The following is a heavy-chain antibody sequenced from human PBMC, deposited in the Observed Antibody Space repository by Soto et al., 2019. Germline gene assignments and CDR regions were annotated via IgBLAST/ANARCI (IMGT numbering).Heavy chain of an antibody. V-gene: IGHV1-2*02. CDR3: GKGRSGDLGVFY. J-gene: IGHJ4*02. CDR2: ISPNSGGT. D-gene: IGHD1-26*01. Sequence: QVQLVQSGAEVKKSGASVKISCKASGYSFTGYYIHWVRQAPGQGFEWMGEISPNSGGTKYAQKFQGRVTMTRDTSITRVYMDLSNLSPDDTAVYYCGKGRSGDLGVFYWGQGTLVTVYS. CDR1: GYSFTGYY.